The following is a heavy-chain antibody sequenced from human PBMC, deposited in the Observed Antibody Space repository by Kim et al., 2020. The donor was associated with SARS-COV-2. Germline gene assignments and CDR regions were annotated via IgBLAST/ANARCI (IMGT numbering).Heavy chain of an antibody. Sequence: KYYADSVKGRFTISRDNSKNTLYLQMNILRAEDTAVYYCAKDDSSGWNDYWGQGTLVTVSS. J-gene: IGHJ4*02. CDR3: AKDDSSGWNDY. V-gene: IGHV3-33*06. D-gene: IGHD6-19*01. CDR2: K.